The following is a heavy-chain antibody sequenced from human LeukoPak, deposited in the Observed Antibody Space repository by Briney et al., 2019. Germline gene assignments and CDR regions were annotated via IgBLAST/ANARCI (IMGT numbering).Heavy chain of an antibody. D-gene: IGHD3-22*01. V-gene: IGHV1-69*13. CDR1: GYTLTELS. J-gene: IGHJ5*02. Sequence: ASVKVSCKVSGYTLTELSMHWVRQAPGQGLEWMGGIIPIFGTANYAQKFQGRVTITADESTSTAYMELSSLRSEDTAVYYCAIPYYYDSSGYYSNWFDPWGQGTLVTVSS. CDR3: AIPYYYDSSGYYSNWFDP. CDR2: IIPIFGTA.